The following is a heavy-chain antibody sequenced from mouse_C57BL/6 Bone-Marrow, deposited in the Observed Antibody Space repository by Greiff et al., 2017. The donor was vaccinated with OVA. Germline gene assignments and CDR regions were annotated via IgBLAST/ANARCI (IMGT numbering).Heavy chain of an antibody. CDR1: GYTFTDYY. J-gene: IGHJ2*01. V-gene: IGHV1-26*01. CDR2: INPNYGGT. D-gene: IGHD1-1*01. Sequence: EVQLQPSGPELVKPGASVKISCKASGYTFTDYYMNWVKQSHGKSLEWFGDINPNYGGTSYNKKFKGKATLTVHKSSSTTYMELRSLTSADSAVYYCARNVRNFRRSFDYWGQGTTRTVSS. CDR3: ARNVRNFRRSFDY.